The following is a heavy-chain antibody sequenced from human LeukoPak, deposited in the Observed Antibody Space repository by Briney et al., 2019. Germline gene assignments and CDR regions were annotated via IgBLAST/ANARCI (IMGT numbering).Heavy chain of an antibody. Sequence: GASVKVSCKASGYTFTSYGISWVRQAPGQGLEWMGWISAYNGNTNYAQKLQGRVTMTTDTSTSTAYMELRSLRSDDTAVYYCALGIVVVTATPFAFDIWGQGTMVTVSS. D-gene: IGHD2-21*02. V-gene: IGHV1-18*01. CDR1: GYTFTSYG. CDR2: ISAYNGNT. J-gene: IGHJ3*02. CDR3: ALGIVVVTATPFAFDI.